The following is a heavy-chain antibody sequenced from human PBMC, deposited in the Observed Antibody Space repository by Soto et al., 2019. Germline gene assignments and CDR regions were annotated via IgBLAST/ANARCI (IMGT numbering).Heavy chain of an antibody. D-gene: IGHD3-10*01. J-gene: IGHJ4*02. Sequence: QVQLVQSGAEVKKPGSSVKVSCKASGGTFSSYTISWVRQAPGQGLEWMGRIIPILGIANYAQKFQGRVTSTADKSTSPAYMELSSLRSEDTAVYYCAREEYYYGSGAFFDYWGQGTLVTVSS. V-gene: IGHV1-69*08. CDR1: GGTFSSYT. CDR2: IIPILGIA. CDR3: AREEYYYGSGAFFDY.